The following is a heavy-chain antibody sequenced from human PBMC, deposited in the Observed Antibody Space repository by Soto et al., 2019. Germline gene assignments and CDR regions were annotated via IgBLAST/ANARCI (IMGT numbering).Heavy chain of an antibody. CDR2: ISYDGSKK. V-gene: IGHV3-30*18. Sequence: QVQLVESGGGVVQPGRSLRLSCVASGFTFSSYGMHWVRQAPGKGLEWVAVISYDGSKKNYADSVKGRFTISRDNSKNTLYLQMNSLRAEDTAVYYCAKDGLMITFGGVTHWGQGTLVTVSS. CDR3: AKDGLMITFGGVTH. CDR1: GFTFSSYG. D-gene: IGHD3-16*01. J-gene: IGHJ4*02.